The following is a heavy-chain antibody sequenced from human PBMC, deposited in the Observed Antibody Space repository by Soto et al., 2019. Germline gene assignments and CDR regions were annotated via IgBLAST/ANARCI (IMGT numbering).Heavy chain of an antibody. CDR2: ISAYNGDT. CDR3: ARGRESITIFGVVIITADYYYYGMDV. V-gene: IGHV1-18*01. D-gene: IGHD3-3*01. J-gene: IGHJ6*02. CDR1: GYTFTSYG. Sequence: GASVKVSCKASGYTFTSYGISWVRQAPGQGLEWMGWISAYNGDTNYAQKFQGRVTITADESTSTAYMELSSLRSEDTAVYYCARGRESITIFGVVIITADYYYYGMDVWGQGTTVTVSS.